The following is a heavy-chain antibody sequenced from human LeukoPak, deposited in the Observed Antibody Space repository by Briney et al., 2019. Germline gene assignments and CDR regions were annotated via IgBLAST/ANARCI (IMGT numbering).Heavy chain of an antibody. D-gene: IGHD3-22*01. J-gene: IGHJ4*02. CDR2: INPNSGGT. CDR3: ARGRYYYDSSGYLLD. Sequence: ASVKVSCKPSGYTFTGYYMHWVRQAPGQGLEWMGRINPNSGGTNYAQKFQGRVTMTRDTSISTAYMELSRLRSDDTAVYYCARGRYYYDSSGYLLDWGQGTLVTVSS. V-gene: IGHV1-2*06. CDR1: GYTFTGYY.